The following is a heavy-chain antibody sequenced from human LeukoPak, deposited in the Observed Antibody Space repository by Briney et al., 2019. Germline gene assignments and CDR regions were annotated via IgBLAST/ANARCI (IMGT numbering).Heavy chain of an antibody. J-gene: IGHJ4*02. CDR2: INSDGSST. CDR1: GFTFSSYW. Sequence: PGGSLRLSCAASGFTFSSYWMHWVRQAPGKGLVWVSRINSDGSSTSYADSVKGRFTISRDNAKNTLYLQMNSLRAEDTAVYYCAKESLDRLSIDYWGQGTLVTVSS. CDR3: AKESLDRLSIDY. D-gene: IGHD2/OR15-2a*01. V-gene: IGHV3-74*01.